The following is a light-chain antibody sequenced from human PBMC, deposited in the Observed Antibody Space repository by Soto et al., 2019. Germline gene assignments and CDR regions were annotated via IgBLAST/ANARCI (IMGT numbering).Light chain of an antibody. V-gene: IGLV2-14*03. CDR1: GSDVGGYNY. CDR2: DVT. J-gene: IGLJ1*01. CDR3: SSYTRGRTYV. Sequence: QSALTQPASVSGSPGQSITISCTGTGSDVGGYNYVSWHQQYPGKAPKLVIYDVTNRPSGVSNRFSGSKSGNTASLTISGLQAEDEAAYYCSSYTRGRTYVFGTGTKLTVL.